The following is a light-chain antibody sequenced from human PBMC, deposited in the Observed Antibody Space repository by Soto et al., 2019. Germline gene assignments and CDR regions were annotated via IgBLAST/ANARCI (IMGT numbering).Light chain of an antibody. J-gene: IGLJ3*02. Sequence: QLVLTQPPSVSGAPGQRVTISCAGTMSNIGAGYDVHWYQQLPGTAPKLLIYGNSNRPSGVPDRFSGSKSGTSASLAITGLQAEDEADYYCQSYDSSLSGWVFGGGTKVTVL. V-gene: IGLV1-40*01. CDR2: GNS. CDR1: MSNIGAGYD. CDR3: QSYDSSLSGWV.